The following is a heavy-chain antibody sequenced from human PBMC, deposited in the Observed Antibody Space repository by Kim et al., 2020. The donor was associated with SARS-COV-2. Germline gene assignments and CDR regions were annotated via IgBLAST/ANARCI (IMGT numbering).Heavy chain of an antibody. J-gene: IGHJ4*02. Sequence: SLKSRVTISVDTSKNQFSLKLSSVTAADTAVYYCAQSVMTIFGVVTLPDYWGQGTLVTVSS. V-gene: IGHV4-59*01. D-gene: IGHD3-3*01. CDR3: AQSVMTIFGVVTLPDY.